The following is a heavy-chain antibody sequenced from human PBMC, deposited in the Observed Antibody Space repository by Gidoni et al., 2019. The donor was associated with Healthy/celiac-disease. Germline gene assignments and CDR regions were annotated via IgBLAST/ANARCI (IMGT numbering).Heavy chain of an antibody. CDR3: AGGIAAAGNVY. CDR2: ISYDGSNK. D-gene: IGHD6-13*01. CDR1: GFTFSSYG. J-gene: IGHJ4*02. Sequence: QVQLVESGGGVVQPGRSLRLSCAASGFTFSSYGRHWVRQAPGKGLEWVAVISYDGSNKYYADSVKGRFTISRDNSKNTLYLQMNSLRAEDTAVYYCAGGIAAAGNVYWGQGTLVTVSS. V-gene: IGHV3-30*03.